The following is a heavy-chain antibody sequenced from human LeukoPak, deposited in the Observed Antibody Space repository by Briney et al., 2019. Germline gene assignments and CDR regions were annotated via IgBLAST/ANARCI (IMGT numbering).Heavy chain of an antibody. D-gene: IGHD2-15*01. CDR2: ISGSGGST. CDR3: AKSAGYCSGGSCHSEYFQH. CDR1: GFTFSSYA. V-gene: IGHV3-23*01. Sequence: GGSLRLSCAASGFTFSSYAMSWVRQAPGKGLEWVSPISGSGGSTYYADSAKGRFTISRDNSKNTLYLQMNSLRAEDTAVYYCAKSAGYCSGGSCHSEYFQHWGQGTLVTVSS. J-gene: IGHJ1*01.